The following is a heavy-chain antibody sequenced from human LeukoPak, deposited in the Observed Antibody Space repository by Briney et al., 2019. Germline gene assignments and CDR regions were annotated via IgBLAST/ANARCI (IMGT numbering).Heavy chain of an antibody. CDR1: GYTFTGYY. J-gene: IGHJ6*03. D-gene: IGHD3-9*01. CDR3: ARAEREWYEILTGYLIPEHQYSYYMDV. Sequence: GASVKVSCKASGYTFTGYYMHWVRQAPGQGLEWMGWISAYNGNTNYAQKIQGRVTMTTDTSTSTAYMELKSLRSDDTAVYYCARAEREWYEILTGYLIPEHQYSYYMDVWGQGTTVTVSS. V-gene: IGHV1-18*04. CDR2: ISAYNGNT.